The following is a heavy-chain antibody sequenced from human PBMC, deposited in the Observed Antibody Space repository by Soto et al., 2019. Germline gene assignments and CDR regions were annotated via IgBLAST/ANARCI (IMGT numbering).Heavy chain of an antibody. CDR3: ARGSEYGRSSYNGAFEI. Sequence: QVQLQQWGAGLLKPSETLSLTCAVYGGSFSGYYWSWIRQPPGKGLEWIGEINHSGSTNYNPSLKSRVTISVDTSKNQFSLKLSSVTAADTAVYYCARGSEYGRSSYNGAFEIWGQGTMVTVSS. J-gene: IGHJ3*02. V-gene: IGHV4-34*01. CDR2: INHSGST. CDR1: GGSFSGYY. D-gene: IGHD6-6*01.